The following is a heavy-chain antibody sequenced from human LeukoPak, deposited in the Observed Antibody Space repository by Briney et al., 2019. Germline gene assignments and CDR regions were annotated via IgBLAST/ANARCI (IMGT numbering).Heavy chain of an antibody. Sequence: SETLSLTCTVSGDSMNNYYWGWIRQPPGKGLEWIGSIYYSGSTYYNPSLKSRVTISVDTSKNQFSLKLSSVTAADTAVYYCAREPGHAYCGGDCYSGAFDIWGQGTMVTVSS. CDR3: AREPGHAYCGGDCYSGAFDI. CDR1: GDSMNNYY. CDR2: IYYSGST. V-gene: IGHV4-39*07. D-gene: IGHD2-21*02. J-gene: IGHJ3*02.